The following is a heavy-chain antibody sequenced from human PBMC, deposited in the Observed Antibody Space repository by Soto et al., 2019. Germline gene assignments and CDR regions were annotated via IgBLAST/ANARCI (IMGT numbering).Heavy chain of an antibody. Sequence: GGSLRLSCAASGFTFSSYWMHWVRQTPGKWLVWVSRITSHGGTTTYADSVKGRFTISRDNAKNTLYLQMNSLRAEDTAVYYCARGNGHGFDIWGQGTMVTVSS. V-gene: IGHV3-74*01. J-gene: IGHJ3*02. CDR3: ARGNGHGFDI. CDR2: ITSHGGTT. CDR1: GFTFSSYW. D-gene: IGHD2-8*01.